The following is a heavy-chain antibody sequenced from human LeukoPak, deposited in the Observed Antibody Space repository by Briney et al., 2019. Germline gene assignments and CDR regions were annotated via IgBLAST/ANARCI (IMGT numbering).Heavy chain of an antibody. CDR3: ARTAYCGADCHYYFDY. V-gene: IGHV3-74*01. Sequence: GGSLRLSCAASGFTFTNYWRHWFRQAPGKGRVGFSRIKSDGSSTTYADSVKGRFTISRDNAENTLFLQMNSLRAEDTAVYYCARTAYCGADCHYYFDYWGQGALVTVSS. CDR2: IKSDGSST. J-gene: IGHJ4*02. D-gene: IGHD2-21*02. CDR1: GFTFTNYW.